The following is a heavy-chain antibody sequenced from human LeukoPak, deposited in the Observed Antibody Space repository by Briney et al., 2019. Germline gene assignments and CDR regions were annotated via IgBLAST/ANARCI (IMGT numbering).Heavy chain of an antibody. V-gene: IGHV4-31*03. CDR2: IYYSGST. Sequence: SQTLSLTCTVSGGSISSGRYYWRWIRQHPGKGLEWIGYIYYSGSTYYNPSLKSRVTISVDTSKNQFSLKLSSVSAADTAVYYCATSMVRGVILVYWGQGTLVTVSS. D-gene: IGHD3-10*01. CDR1: GGSISSGRYY. CDR3: ATSMVRGVILVY. J-gene: IGHJ4*02.